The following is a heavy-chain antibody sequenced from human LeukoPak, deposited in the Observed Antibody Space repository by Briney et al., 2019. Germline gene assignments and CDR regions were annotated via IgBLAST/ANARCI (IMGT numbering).Heavy chain of an antibody. D-gene: IGHD3-22*01. Sequence: SETLSLTCAVYGGSFSGYYWSWIRQPPGKGLEWIGEINHSGSTNYNPSLKSRVTISVDTSKDQFSLKLSSVTAADTAVYYCARVPSYDSSGYYLDYWGQGILVTVSS. V-gene: IGHV4-34*01. J-gene: IGHJ4*02. CDR2: INHSGST. CDR3: ARVPSYDSSGYYLDY. CDR1: GGSFSGYY.